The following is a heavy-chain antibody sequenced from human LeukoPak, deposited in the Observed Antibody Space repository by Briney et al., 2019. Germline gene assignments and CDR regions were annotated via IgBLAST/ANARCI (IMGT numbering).Heavy chain of an antibody. CDR1: GGSFSGYY. CDR2: INHSGST. CDR3: ARGGPVEQWLANWYFDL. D-gene: IGHD6-19*01. Sequence: SETLSLTCAVYGGSFSGYYWSWVRQPPGKGLEWIGEINHSGSTNYNPSLKSRVTISVDTSKNQFSLKLSSVTAADTAVYYCARGGPVEQWLANWYFDLWGRGTLVTVSS. V-gene: IGHV4-34*01. J-gene: IGHJ2*01.